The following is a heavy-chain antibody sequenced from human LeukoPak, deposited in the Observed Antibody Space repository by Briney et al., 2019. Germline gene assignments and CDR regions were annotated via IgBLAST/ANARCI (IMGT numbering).Heavy chain of an antibody. V-gene: IGHV3-23*01. D-gene: IGHD6-13*01. CDR2: ITTSGCN. CDR3: AKDRRYGTSWYGTSDY. CDR1: GFTFSSYG. J-gene: IGHJ4*02. Sequence: GGSLRLSCAASGFTFSSYGMTWLRQAPGKGLEWVASITTSGCNEHAGSVKGRFTISRDNSENTLYLQMNSLRGEDTAVYYCAKDRRYGTSWYGTSDYWGQGTLVTVSS.